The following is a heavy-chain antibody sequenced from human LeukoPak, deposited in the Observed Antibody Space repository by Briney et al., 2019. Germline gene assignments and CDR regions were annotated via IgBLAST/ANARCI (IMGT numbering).Heavy chain of an antibody. Sequence: GGSLRLSRAASGFTFSSYAMHWVRQAPGKGLEWVAVTSYDGSNKYYADSVKGRFTISRDNSKNTLYLQMNSLRAEDTAVYYCAREFLDYYYYGMDVWSQGTTVTVSS. CDR1: GFTFSSYA. V-gene: IGHV3-30-3*01. CDR2: TSYDGSNK. CDR3: AREFLDYYYYGMDV. J-gene: IGHJ6*02. D-gene: IGHD2/OR15-2a*01.